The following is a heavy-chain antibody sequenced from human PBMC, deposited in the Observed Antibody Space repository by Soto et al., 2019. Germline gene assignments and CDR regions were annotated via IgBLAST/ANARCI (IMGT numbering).Heavy chain of an antibody. CDR3: ARGVGGGGRGPNWFDP. Sequence: QVQLQESGPGLVKPSQTLSLTCTVSGGSISSGGYYWSWIRQHPGKGLEWIGYIYYSGNTYYNPSLKSRVTISVDTSKNQFSLKLSSVTAADTAVYYCARGVGGGGRGPNWFDPWGQGTLVTVSS. V-gene: IGHV4-31*03. J-gene: IGHJ5*02. CDR1: GGSISSGGYY. D-gene: IGHD2-15*01. CDR2: IYYSGNT.